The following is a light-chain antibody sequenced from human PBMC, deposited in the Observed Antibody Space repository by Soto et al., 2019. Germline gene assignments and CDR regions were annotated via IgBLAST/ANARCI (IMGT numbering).Light chain of an antibody. J-gene: IGKJ4*01. V-gene: IGKV3-11*01. CDR1: QSVSSY. CDR3: QQRSNWPLT. CDR2: DAS. Sequence: EIVLTQSPATLSLSPGERATLSCRASQSVSSYLAWYQQKPGQAPRLLIYDASNRATGIPARFSGSGSGTDFTLIISSLDPEDFAVYYCQQRSNWPLTFGGGTQVEIK.